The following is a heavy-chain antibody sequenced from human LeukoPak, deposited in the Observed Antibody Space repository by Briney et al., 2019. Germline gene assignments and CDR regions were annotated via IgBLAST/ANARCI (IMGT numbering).Heavy chain of an antibody. CDR3: ARGVYYDSSGYYYDYYGMDV. CDR2: INHSGST. J-gene: IGHJ6*02. CDR1: GGSFSGYY. D-gene: IGHD3-22*01. Sequence: SETLSLTCAVYGGSFSGYYWSWIRQPPGKGLEWIGEINHSGSTNYNPSLKSRVTISVDTSKNQFSLRLSSVTAADTAVYYCARGVYYDSSGYYYDYYGMDVWGQGTTVTVSS. V-gene: IGHV4-34*01.